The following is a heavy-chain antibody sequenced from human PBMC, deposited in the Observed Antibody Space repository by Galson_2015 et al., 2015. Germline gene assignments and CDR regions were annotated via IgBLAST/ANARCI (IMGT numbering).Heavy chain of an antibody. CDR1: GGSISSRSYS. Sequence: TLSLTCAVSGGSISSRSYSWNWIRQPPGKGLQWIGYIYHSGRTYYNPSLKSRVTISLDKSKNQFSLKLNSVTAADTAMYYCARVGDCSGDGCYYNWFDPWGQGTLVTVSS. J-gene: IGHJ5*02. V-gene: IGHV4-30-2*01. CDR3: ARVGDCSGDGCYYNWFDP. CDR2: IYHSGRT. D-gene: IGHD2-15*01.